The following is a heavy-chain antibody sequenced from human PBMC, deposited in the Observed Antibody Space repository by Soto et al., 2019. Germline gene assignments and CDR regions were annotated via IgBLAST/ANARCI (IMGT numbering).Heavy chain of an antibody. J-gene: IGHJ5*02. D-gene: IGHD2-2*01. CDR3: ARDPHNVVVPVGGWFDP. CDR2: INPNSGGT. Sequence: GASVKVSCKASGYTFTGYYMHWVRQAPGQGLEWMGWINPNSGGTNYAQKFQGWVTMTRDTSISTAYMELSRLRSDDTAVYYCARDPHNVVVPVGGWFDPWGQGTLVTVSS. CDR1: GYTFTGYY. V-gene: IGHV1-2*04.